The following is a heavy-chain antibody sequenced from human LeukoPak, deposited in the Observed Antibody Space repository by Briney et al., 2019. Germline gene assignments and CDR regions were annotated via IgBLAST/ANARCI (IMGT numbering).Heavy chain of an antibody. D-gene: IGHD2-2*01. CDR3: AKPRYQLPIFDY. J-gene: IGHJ4*02. CDR1: GFTFSSYG. V-gene: IGHV3-30*02. CDR2: IRYEGSNK. Sequence: PGGSLRLSCAASGFTFSSYGMHWVRQAPGKGLEGVAFIRYEGSNKYYADSVKGRFTISRDNSKNTLYLQMNSLRAEDTAVYYCAKPRYQLPIFDYWGQGTLVTVSS.